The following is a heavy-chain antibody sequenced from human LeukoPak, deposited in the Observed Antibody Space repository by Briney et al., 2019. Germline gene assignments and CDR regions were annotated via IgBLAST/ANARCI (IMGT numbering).Heavy chain of an antibody. V-gene: IGHV4-59*01. CDR2: IFYTGSS. D-gene: IGHD3-10*01. CDR3: ARAGAWQIDP. CDR1: GGSINSYY. J-gene: IGHJ5*02. Sequence: SETLSLTCTVSGGSINSYYWSWIRQPPGKGLEWIGHIFYTGSSNYNPSLKSRVTISLNRPKNQFSLSLTSVTAADTAVYYCARAGAWQIDPWGQGTLVTVSS.